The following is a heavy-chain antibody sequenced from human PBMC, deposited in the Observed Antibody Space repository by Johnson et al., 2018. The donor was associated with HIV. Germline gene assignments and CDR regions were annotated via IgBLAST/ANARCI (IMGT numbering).Heavy chain of an antibody. CDR1: GFTVSSTY. CDR2: LYSDGRT. CDR3: AKDNYYDSSGSGAGGPYDAFDI. D-gene: IGHD3-22*01. Sequence: EQLVESGGGLVKPGGSLRLSCAASGFTVSSTYMSWVRQAPGTVLEWLSVLYSDGRTYFAHSVKGLFTLPRDGSKNTLFLQMNSLRAEDTAVYYCAKDNYYDSSGSGAGGPYDAFDIWGQGTVVTVSS. J-gene: IGHJ3*02. V-gene: IGHV3-53*01.